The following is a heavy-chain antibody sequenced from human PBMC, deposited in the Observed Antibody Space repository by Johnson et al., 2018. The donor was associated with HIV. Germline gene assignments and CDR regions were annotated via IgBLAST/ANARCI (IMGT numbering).Heavy chain of an antibody. D-gene: IGHD5-18*01. V-gene: IGHV3-30*04. Sequence: QVQLVESGGGVVQPGRSLRLSCAASGFTFSSYPMHWVRQAPGKGLAWVAIISYDGGSKYYADSVKGRFTISRDNSKNTLDLQMNSLRAEDTAVYYCAKEVPVYSYGYYDAFDIWGQGTMVTVSS. CDR2: ISYDGGSK. J-gene: IGHJ3*02. CDR3: AKEVPVYSYGYYDAFDI. CDR1: GFTFSSYP.